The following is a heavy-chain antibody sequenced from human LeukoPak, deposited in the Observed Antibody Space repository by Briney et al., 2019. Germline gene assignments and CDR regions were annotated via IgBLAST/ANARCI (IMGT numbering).Heavy chain of an antibody. J-gene: IGHJ4*02. Sequence: GGSLRLSCAASGFTFSSYWMSWVRQAPGKGLEWVANIKQDGSEKYNVDSVKGRFTISRDNAKHSLYLQMNSLRAEDTAVYYCARPDCSGGSCYFDYWGQGTLVTVSS. CDR2: IKQDGSEK. V-gene: IGHV3-7*01. D-gene: IGHD2-15*01. CDR3: ARPDCSGGSCYFDY. CDR1: GFTFSSYW.